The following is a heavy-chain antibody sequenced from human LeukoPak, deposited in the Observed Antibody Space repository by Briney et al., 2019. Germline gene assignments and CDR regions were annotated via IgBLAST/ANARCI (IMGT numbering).Heavy chain of an antibody. CDR3: ARVWSDIVLIGYFDY. CDR1: GFTFSTYA. Sequence: GGSLRLSCAVSGFTFSTYAIHWVRQAPGKGLEWVAVISYDGSNKYHADSVKGRFTISRDNSKNTLYLQMNSLRAEDTAVYYCARVWSDIVLIGYFDYWGQGTLVTVSS. J-gene: IGHJ4*02. CDR2: ISYDGSNK. V-gene: IGHV3-30*04. D-gene: IGHD2-8*01.